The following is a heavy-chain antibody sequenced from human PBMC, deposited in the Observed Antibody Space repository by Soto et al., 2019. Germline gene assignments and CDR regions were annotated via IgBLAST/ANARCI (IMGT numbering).Heavy chain of an antibody. CDR1: GFTFSSYA. CDR2: ISYDGSNK. D-gene: IGHD2-2*01. CDR3: ARGDGWDIVVVPAAP. Sequence: ESGGGVVQPGRSLRLSCAASGFTFSSYAMHWVRQAPGKGLEWVAVISYDGSNKYYADSVKGRFTISRDNSKNTLYLQMNSLRAEDTAVYYCARGDGWDIVVVPAAPWGQGTLVTVSS. V-gene: IGHV3-30-3*01. J-gene: IGHJ5*02.